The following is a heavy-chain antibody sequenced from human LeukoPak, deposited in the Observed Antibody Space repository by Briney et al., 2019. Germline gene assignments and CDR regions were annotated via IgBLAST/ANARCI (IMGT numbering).Heavy chain of an antibody. CDR1: GGTFNTYT. D-gene: IGHD1-7*01. CDR3: ARGRDWNYAFDY. V-gene: IGHV1-69*02. J-gene: IGHJ4*02. CDR2: VIPILGVA. Sequence: SVKVSCKASGGTFNTYTLSWVRQAPGQGLEWMGSVIPILGVANYAQKLQGRVTMTTDTSTSTAYMELRSLKSDDTAVYYCARGRDWNYAFDYWGQGTLVTVSS.